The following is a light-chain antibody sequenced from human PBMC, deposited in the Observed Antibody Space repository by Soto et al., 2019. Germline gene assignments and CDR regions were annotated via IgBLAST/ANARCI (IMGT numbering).Light chain of an antibody. CDR3: CSCTSISTLV. CDR2: EVN. V-gene: IGLV2-14*01. Sequence: QSVLTQPASVSGSPGQSITISCTGTSSDVGVNNYVSWYQRHPGKAPKLIIYEVNNRPSGVSNRFSWSKSGNTASLTISGLHAEEEADYCCCSCTSISTLVFGSGTKGTV. J-gene: IGLJ1*01. CDR1: SSDVGVNNY.